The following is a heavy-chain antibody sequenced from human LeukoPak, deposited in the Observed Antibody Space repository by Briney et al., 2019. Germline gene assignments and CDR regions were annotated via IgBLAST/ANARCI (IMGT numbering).Heavy chain of an antibody. J-gene: IGHJ1*01. CDR2: VNPNSGVT. V-gene: IGHV1-2*02. CDR3: ARGSNVGGVTRPRPFQH. D-gene: IGHD3-16*01. Sequence: ASVKVSCKASGYTFTGYYIHWVRQAPGQGLEWMGWVNPNSGVTKSAQNFQGRVTLTRDTSISTVYMELSRLISDDTAVYYCARGSNVGGVTRPRPFQHWGQGTLVTVSS. CDR1: GYTFTGYY.